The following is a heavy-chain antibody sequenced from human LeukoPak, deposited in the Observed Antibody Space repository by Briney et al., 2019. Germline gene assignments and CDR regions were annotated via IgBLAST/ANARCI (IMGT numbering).Heavy chain of an antibody. CDR3: ARDRGSYLDY. D-gene: IGHD3-16*01. CDR1: GFTVSSNY. Sequence: PGGSLRLSCAASGFTVSSNYMSSVRQAPGKGLEWVSVIYSGGSTYYSDSLKDRLAISRDNSKNTLYRQMNSLRAEHTAVYYCARDRGSYLDYWGQGTLVTVSS. J-gene: IGHJ4*02. CDR2: IYSGGST. V-gene: IGHV3-53*01.